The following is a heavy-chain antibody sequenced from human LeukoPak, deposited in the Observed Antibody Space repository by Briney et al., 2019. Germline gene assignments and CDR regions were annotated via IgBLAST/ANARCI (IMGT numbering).Heavy chain of an antibody. Sequence: GGSLRLSCAAPGFTFSSYTMNWVRQAPGKGLEWVSSISSSGNYIYQADSLKGRFTISRDNAKNSLYLQMNSLRAEDRAVYYCARGGAGYYFDHWGQGTPVTVSS. D-gene: IGHD6-19*01. CDR2: ISSSGNYI. CDR1: GFTFSSYT. J-gene: IGHJ4*02. V-gene: IGHV3-21*01. CDR3: ARGGAGYYFDH.